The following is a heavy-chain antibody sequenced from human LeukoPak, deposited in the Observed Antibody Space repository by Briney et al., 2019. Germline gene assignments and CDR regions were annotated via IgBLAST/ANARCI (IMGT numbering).Heavy chain of an antibody. CDR3: ARKIPLRFLEWSYDY. D-gene: IGHD3-3*01. CDR1: GGSFSGYY. J-gene: IGHJ4*02. CDR2: INHSGST. Sequence: SETLSLTCAVYGGSFSGYYWSWIRQPPGKGLEWIGEINHSGSTNYNPSLKSRVTISVDTSENQFSLKLSSVTAADTAVYYCARKIPLRFLEWSYDYWGQGTLVTVSS. V-gene: IGHV4-34*01.